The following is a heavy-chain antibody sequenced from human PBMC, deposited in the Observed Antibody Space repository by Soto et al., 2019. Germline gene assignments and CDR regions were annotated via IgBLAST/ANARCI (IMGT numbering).Heavy chain of an antibody. CDR2: ISAGSDAI. V-gene: IGHV3-48*02. D-gene: IGHD3-16*01. Sequence: EGQLVESGGGLVLPWGSLRLSCAASGFIFSTYTLNWVRQAPGKGLEWVSYISAGSDAIYYADSVKGRFTVSRDNAKNSPFLQLNSLRDEDTAVYYCARLYTTSRVGAWFDPWGQGNLVTVSS. CDR3: ARLYTTSRVGAWFDP. CDR1: GFIFSTYT. J-gene: IGHJ5*02.